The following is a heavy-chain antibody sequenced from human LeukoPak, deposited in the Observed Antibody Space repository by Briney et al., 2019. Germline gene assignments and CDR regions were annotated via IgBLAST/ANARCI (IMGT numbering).Heavy chain of an antibody. V-gene: IGHV4-39*02. CDR1: GGSISSSSYY. Sequence: PSETLSLTCTVSGGSISSSSYYWGWIRQPPGKGLEWIGSIYYSGSTYYNPSLKSRVTIFVDTSKNQFSLKLSSVTAADTAVYYCAREGGYGSGGLDDWGQGTLVTVSS. J-gene: IGHJ4*02. CDR3: AREGGYGSGGLDD. D-gene: IGHD3-10*01. CDR2: IYYSGST.